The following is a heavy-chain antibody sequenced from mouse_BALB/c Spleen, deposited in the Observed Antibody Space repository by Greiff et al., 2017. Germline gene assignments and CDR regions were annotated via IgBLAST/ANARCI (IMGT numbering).Heavy chain of an antibody. CDR3: ARGGGNFEYYAMDD. V-gene: IGHV5-6-3*01. D-gene: IGHD2-1*01. CDR2: INSNGGST. J-gene: IGHJ4*01. Sequence: DVMLVESGGGLVQPGGSLKLSCAASGFTFSSYGMSWVRQTPDKRLELVATINSNGGSTYYPDSVKGRFTISRDNAKNTLYLQMSSLKSEDTAMYYCARGGGNFEYYAMDDWGQGTSVTVSS. CDR1: GFTFSSYG.